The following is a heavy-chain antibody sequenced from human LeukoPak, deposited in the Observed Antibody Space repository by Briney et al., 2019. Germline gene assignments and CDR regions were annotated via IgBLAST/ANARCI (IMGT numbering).Heavy chain of an antibody. CDR3: ARDRNPYDSSGYYYSPDAFDI. D-gene: IGHD3-22*01. J-gene: IGHJ3*02. CDR2: INWNGGST. V-gene: IGHV3-20*01. Sequence: GGSLRLSCAASGFTFDDYGMSWVRQAPGKGLEWVSGINWNGGSTGYAGSVKGRFTISRDNAKNSLYLQMNSLRAEDTALYHCARDRNPYDSSGYYYSPDAFDIWGQGTMVTVSS. CDR1: GFTFDDYG.